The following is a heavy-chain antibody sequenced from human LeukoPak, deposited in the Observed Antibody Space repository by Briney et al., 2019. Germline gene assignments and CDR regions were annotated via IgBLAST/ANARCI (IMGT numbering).Heavy chain of an antibody. J-gene: IGHJ6*02. CDR2: ITWDSGNI. V-gene: IGHV3-9*01. D-gene: IGHD4-17*01. Sequence: GGSVRLSCAASGFTFDDYAMHWVRQAPGKGLEWVSSITWDSGNIDYADFVKGRFTISRDNGKNSLYLQMNSLRAEDTALYYCARDRRLRLYYYGMDVWGQGTTVTVSS. CDR1: GFTFDDYA. CDR3: ARDRRLRLYYYGMDV.